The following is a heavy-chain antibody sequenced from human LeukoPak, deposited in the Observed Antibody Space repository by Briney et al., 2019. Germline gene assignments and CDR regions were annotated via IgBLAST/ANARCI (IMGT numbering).Heavy chain of an antibody. CDR3: AGWENPGWYEKNY. V-gene: IGHV3-7*04. Sequence: AGESLRLSCAASGXIFSNSWVSWVRQVPGKGLEWVAHISQDGSDKYYVDSVKGRFTISRDNAKNSLNLQMNSLRTEDAAVYYCAGWENPGWYEKNYWGQGTLVTVSS. D-gene: IGHD6-19*01. CDR2: ISQDGSDK. J-gene: IGHJ4*02. CDR1: GXIFSNSW.